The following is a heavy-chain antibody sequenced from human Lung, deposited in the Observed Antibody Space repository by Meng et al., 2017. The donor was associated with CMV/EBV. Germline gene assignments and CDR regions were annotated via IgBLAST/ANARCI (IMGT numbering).Heavy chain of an antibody. CDR1: GGSISGSNW. CDR2: IYHSGST. J-gene: IGHJ4*02. CDR3: ASFPPPGKQWLVTDY. Sequence: VEPQESGPGLVKPSGTLALTSAVAGGSISGSNWWSWVRQPPGKGLEWIGEIYHSGSTNYNPSLKSRVTISVDKSKNQFSLKLSSVTAADTAVYYCASFPPPGKQWLVTDYWGQGTLVTVSS. D-gene: IGHD6-19*01. V-gene: IGHV4-4*02.